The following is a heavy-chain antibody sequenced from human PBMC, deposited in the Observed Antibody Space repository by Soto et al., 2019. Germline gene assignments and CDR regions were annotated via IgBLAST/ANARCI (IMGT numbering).Heavy chain of an antibody. CDR3: ARDLHDFCSGYYPEYYFDY. J-gene: IGHJ4*02. D-gene: IGHD3-3*01. CDR2: ISSNGGST. V-gene: IGHV3-64*01. CDR1: GFTFSSYA. Sequence: GGSLRLSCAASGFTFSSYAMHWVRQAPGKGLEYVSAISSNGGSTYYANSVKGRFTISRDNSKNTLYLQMGSLRAEDMAVYYCARDLHDFCSGYYPEYYFDYWGQGTLVPVSS.